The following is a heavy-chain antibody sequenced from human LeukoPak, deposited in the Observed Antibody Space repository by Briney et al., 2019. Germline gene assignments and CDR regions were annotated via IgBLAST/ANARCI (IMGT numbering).Heavy chain of an antibody. Sequence: GGSLRLSCAASGFTFSAYNMNWVRQAPGKGLEWVSSISSSGTSIYYAESSKGRFTLSRDNAKNSLYLQMNSLRAEDTAVYYCARHTGPYYSSGSYGLDVWSQGTTVIVSS. J-gene: IGHJ6*02. D-gene: IGHD3-10*01. CDR3: ARHTGPYYSSGSYGLDV. CDR1: GFTFSAYN. V-gene: IGHV3-21*01. CDR2: ISSSGTSI.